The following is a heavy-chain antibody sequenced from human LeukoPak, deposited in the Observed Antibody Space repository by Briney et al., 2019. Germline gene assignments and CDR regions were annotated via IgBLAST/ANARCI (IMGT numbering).Heavy chain of an antibody. V-gene: IGHV4-4*07. J-gene: IGHJ3*02. CDR1: GGSFSGYY. D-gene: IGHD1-26*01. CDR2: IYTSGST. Sequence: SETLSLTCAVYGGSFSGYYWSWIRQPAGKGLEWIGRIYTSGSTNYNPSLKSRVTMSVDTSKNQFSLKLSSVTAADTAVYYCARDLQKWELLGADAFDIWGQGTMVTVSS. CDR3: ARDLQKWELLGADAFDI.